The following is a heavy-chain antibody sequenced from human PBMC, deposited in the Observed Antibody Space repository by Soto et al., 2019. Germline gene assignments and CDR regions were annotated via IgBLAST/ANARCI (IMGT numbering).Heavy chain of an antibody. CDR1: GFAFISYA. CDR2: ISGSGGNT. V-gene: IGHV3-23*01. Sequence: PGGSQRLPCLGSGFAFISYAMSWVRQAPGKGLEWVSAISGSGGNTYYADSVKGRFTISRDNSKSTLYLQMNSLRAEDTAAYYCAEALDGGASYDFWHYWGQGTLVRVSS. CDR3: AEALDGGASYDFWHY. D-gene: IGHD3-3*01. J-gene: IGHJ4*02.